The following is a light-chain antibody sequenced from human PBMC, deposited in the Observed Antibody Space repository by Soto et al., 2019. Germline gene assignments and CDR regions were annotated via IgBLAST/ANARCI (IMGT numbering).Light chain of an antibody. CDR3: KSYAGSNTYV. CDR2: EVV. J-gene: IGLJ1*01. V-gene: IGLV2-8*01. Sequence: QSVLTQPPSASGSPGQSVTISCTGTKSDIGVYDFVSWYQHHPGKAPRLIIYEVVQRPSGVPDRFSGSKSGNTASLTVSGLPAADEADYFCKSYAGSNTYVFGSGTKV. CDR1: KSDIGVYDF.